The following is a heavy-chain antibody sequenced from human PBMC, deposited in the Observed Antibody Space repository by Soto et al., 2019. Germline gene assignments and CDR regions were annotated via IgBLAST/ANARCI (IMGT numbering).Heavy chain of an antibody. J-gene: IGHJ6*02. D-gene: IGHD2-2*01. V-gene: IGHV1-18*01. Sequence: ASVKVSCKASGYTFTSYGISWVRQAPGQGLEWMGWISAYNGNTNYAQKLQGRVTMTTDTSTSTAYMELRSLRSDDTAVYYCAREGYCISTSCRHYDYSGMDVWGQGTTVTVAS. CDR1: GYTFTSYG. CDR3: AREGYCISTSCRHYDYSGMDV. CDR2: ISAYNGNT.